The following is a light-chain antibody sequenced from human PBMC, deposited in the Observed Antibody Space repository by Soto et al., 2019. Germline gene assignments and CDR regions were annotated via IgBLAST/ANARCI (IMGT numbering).Light chain of an antibody. CDR2: EVS. CDR3: CSYAGTSTSAYV. J-gene: IGLJ1*01. CDR1: SSDVGSYNL. Sequence: QSVLTQPASVSGSPGQSITISCTGTSSDVGSYNLISWYQQHPGKAPKLMIYEVSKRPSGVSNRFSGSKSGNTASLTISGLQAEVESYYYRCSYAGTSTSAYVFLTSTMVTV. V-gene: IGLV2-23*02.